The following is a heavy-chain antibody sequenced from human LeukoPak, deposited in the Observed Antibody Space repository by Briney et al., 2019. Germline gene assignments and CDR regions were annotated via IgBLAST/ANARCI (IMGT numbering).Heavy chain of an antibody. Sequence: ASVKVSCKASGYTFTGYYMHWVRQAPGQGLEWMGRINPNSGGTNYTQKFQGRVTMTRDTSISTAYMELSRLRSDDTAVYYCAREMATGPIDYWGQGTLVTVSS. J-gene: IGHJ4*02. V-gene: IGHV1-2*06. CDR2: INPNSGGT. CDR3: AREMATGPIDY. CDR1: GYTFTGYY. D-gene: IGHD5-24*01.